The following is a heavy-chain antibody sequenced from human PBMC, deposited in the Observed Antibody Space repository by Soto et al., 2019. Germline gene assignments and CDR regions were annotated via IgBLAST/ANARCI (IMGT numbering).Heavy chain of an antibody. CDR1: GFIFGDYA. CDR3: AKGFSYGDYRYYFDY. CDR2: ISANSGYI. D-gene: IGHD4-17*01. J-gene: IGHJ4*02. Sequence: EVRLVESGGGLVQPGRSLRLSCAASGFIFGDYAMHWVRQVPGKGLEWVSVISANSGYIVYADSVKGRFTISRDNARNSPYLQMSSLGIEDTAFYYCAKGFSYGDYRYYFDYWGQGTLVTVSS. V-gene: IGHV3-9*01.